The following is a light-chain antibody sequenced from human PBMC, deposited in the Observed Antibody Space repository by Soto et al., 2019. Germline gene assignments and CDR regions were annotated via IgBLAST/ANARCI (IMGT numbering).Light chain of an antibody. CDR2: DNN. CDR1: RSNVGNNY. V-gene: IGLV1-51*01. J-gene: IGLJ2*01. Sequence: QSVLTQPPSVSAAPGQMVTISCSGSRSNVGNNYVSWYQQLPGTAPKLLIYDNNKRPSGIPDRFSGSKSGTSATLGITGLQTGDEADDYCGTWDSSLSAGVFGGGSKVTVL. CDR3: GTWDSSLSAGV.